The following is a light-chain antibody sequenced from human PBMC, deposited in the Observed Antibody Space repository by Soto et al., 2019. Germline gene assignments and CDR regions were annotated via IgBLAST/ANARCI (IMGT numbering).Light chain of an antibody. V-gene: IGLV2-14*01. CDR1: SSDVGGYNY. CDR3: SSYTSSSTSWV. J-gene: IGLJ3*02. Sequence: QSALTQPASVSGSPGQSITISCTGTSSDVGGYNYVSWYQQHPGKAPKLMIYDVSNRPSGVSNRFSGSKSGNTASLTISGLQAEDEADYYCSSYTSSSTSWVFGGGTKLTFL. CDR2: DVS.